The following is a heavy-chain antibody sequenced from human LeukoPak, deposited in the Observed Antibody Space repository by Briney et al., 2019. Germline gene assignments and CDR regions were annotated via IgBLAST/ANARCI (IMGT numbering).Heavy chain of an antibody. Sequence: GGSLRLSCAASGFTFSSYEMNWVRQAPGKGLEWLSYISGSGRTIYYADSVKGRFTISRDNAKNSLHLQMNSLRAEDTAVYYCATYIVGPTLDYWGQGTLVTVSS. CDR1: GFTFSSYE. CDR3: ATYIVGPTLDY. V-gene: IGHV3-48*03. CDR2: ISGSGRTI. J-gene: IGHJ4*02. D-gene: IGHD1-26*01.